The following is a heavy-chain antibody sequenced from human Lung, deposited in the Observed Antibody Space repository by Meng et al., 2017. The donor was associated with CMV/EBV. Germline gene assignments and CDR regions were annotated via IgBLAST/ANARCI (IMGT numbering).Heavy chain of an antibody. D-gene: IGHD2-2*01. J-gene: IGHJ5*02. CDR1: SGGDY. CDR3: ARSGRPYCSSTSCSSGWFDP. CDR2: IYYSGST. V-gene: IGHV4-31*02. Sequence: SGGDYWSWIRQPPGKGLEWIGYIYYSGSTYYNPSLKSRVTISVDTSKNQFSLKLSSVTAADTAVYYCARSGRPYCSSTSCSSGWFDPWGQGTLVTVSS.